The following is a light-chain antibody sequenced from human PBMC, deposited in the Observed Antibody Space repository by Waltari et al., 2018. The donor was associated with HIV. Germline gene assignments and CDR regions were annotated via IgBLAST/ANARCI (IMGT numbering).Light chain of an antibody. J-gene: IGLJ3*02. CDR1: TAHVRGYNH. CDR3: VSYAGVNDRWA. V-gene: IGLV2-8*01. CDR2: EAN. Sequence: SARTPPPSASGSPGQSVTLSSTGTTAHVRGYNHVSVYQQHPVKATKFLIFEANQRPSGVPNRFSGSKSGNTASLTVSGLQAEDEAHYYCVSYAGVNDRWAFGGGTKLTV.